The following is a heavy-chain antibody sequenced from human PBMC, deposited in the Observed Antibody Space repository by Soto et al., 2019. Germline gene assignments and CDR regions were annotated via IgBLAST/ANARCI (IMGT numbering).Heavy chain of an antibody. J-gene: IGHJ6*02. Sequence: QVQLVESGGGVVQPGRSLRLSCAASGFAFGNYAMHWVRQAPGKGLEGVALTSRDGGKKYYTDSVKGRFTISRDNSQNTVYLQINSLRAEDTAVYYCAREAESAVGPTYYHFYGMDVWGQGTTVTVSS. CDR2: TSRDGGKK. CDR3: AREAESAVGPTYYHFYGMDV. V-gene: IGHV3-30-3*01. D-gene: IGHD1-26*01. CDR1: GFAFGNYA.